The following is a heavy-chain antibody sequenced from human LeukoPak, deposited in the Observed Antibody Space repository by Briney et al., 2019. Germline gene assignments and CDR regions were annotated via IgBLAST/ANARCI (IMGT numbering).Heavy chain of an antibody. CDR1: GGSISSYY. Sequence: PSETLSLTCTVSGGSISSYYWSWIRQPPGKGLEWIRYIFHSGSTKYNPSLKSRVTISVETSKNQFSLNLSSVTDADTAVYYCARNRARSGSDMDVWGKGTTVTISS. J-gene: IGHJ6*03. CDR2: IFHSGST. V-gene: IGHV4-59*01. D-gene: IGHD2/OR15-2a*01. CDR3: ARNRARSGSDMDV.